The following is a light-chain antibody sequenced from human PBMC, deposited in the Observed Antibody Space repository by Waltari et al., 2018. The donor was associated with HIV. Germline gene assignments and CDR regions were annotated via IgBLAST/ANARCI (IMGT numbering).Light chain of an antibody. V-gene: IGLV1-40*01. CDR3: QSYDNRLRGV. CDR2: GNH. Sequence: QSVLTQPPSVSGAPGQRVRISCTGTTFNIGAGHDVHWYQHLPGTAPKLLIFGNHNRPSGVPDRFSGANAGSSASLAITGLQAEDEADYYCQSYDNRLRGVFGGGTKVTVL. J-gene: IGLJ3*02. CDR1: TFNIGAGHD.